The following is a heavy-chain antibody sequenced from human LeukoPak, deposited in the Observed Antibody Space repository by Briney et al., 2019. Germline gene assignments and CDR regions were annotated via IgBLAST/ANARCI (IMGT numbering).Heavy chain of an antibody. CDR3: AKDFTGFCGSGSYQANLDY. CDR1: GFTFSSYG. J-gene: IGHJ4*02. D-gene: IGHD3-10*01. V-gene: IGHV3-30*02. CDR2: IRYDGSNK. Sequence: GGSLRLSCAASGFTFSSYGMHWVRQAPGKGLEWVAFIRYDGSNKYYADSVKGRFTISRDNSKNTLYLQMNSPRAEDTAVYYCAKDFTGFCGSGSYQANLDYWGQGTLVTVSS.